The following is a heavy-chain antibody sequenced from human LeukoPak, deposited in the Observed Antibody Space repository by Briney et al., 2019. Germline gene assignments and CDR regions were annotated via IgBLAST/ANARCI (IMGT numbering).Heavy chain of an antibody. J-gene: IGHJ2*01. Sequence: SETLSLTCTVSGASISSYYWSWLRQAPGKGLEWIGIIYQTGRTNYNPSLKSRVTMSVDTSKNQFSLRLSSVTAADTAVYYCARVDLVVVATTPHWYFDLWGRGTLVTVSS. V-gene: IGHV4-59*08. CDR2: IYQTGRT. CDR1: GASISSYY. CDR3: ARVDLVVVATTPHWYFDL. D-gene: IGHD2-15*01.